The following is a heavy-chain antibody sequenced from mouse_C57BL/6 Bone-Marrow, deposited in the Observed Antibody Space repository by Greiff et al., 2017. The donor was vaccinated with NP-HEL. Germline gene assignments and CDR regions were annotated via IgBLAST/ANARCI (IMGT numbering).Heavy chain of an antibody. CDR3: ARAADGRFAY. V-gene: IGHV5-6*01. Sequence: EVQGVESGGDLVKPGGSLKLSCAASGFTFSSYGMSWVRQTPDKRLEWVATISSGGSYTYYPDSVKGRFTISRDNAKNTLYLQMSSLKSEDTAMYYCARAADGRFAYWGQGTLVTVSA. D-gene: IGHD2-3*01. CDR1: GFTFSSYG. CDR2: ISSGGSYT. J-gene: IGHJ3*01.